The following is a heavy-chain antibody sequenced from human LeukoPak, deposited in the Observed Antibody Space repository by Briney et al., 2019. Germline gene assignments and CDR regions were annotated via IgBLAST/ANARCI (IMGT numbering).Heavy chain of an antibody. CDR1: GYTVTEFS. V-gene: IGHV1-24*01. Sequence: ASEKVSCKVSGYTVTEFSIHWVRQAPGQGLEWMGSYDHDDAETVFARKFQGRVTMTEDTSKNTAYMELTRLISEDTAVYYCATGQTTRVLVDTLHFWGQGTLVTVSS. CDR2: YDHDDAET. J-gene: IGHJ4*02. D-gene: IGHD4-17*01. CDR3: ATGQTTRVLVDTLHF.